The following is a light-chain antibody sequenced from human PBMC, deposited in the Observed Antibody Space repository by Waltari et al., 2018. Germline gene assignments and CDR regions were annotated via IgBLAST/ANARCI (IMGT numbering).Light chain of an antibody. CDR3: NSYTTSSTWV. CDR2: EVR. V-gene: IGLV2-14*01. J-gene: IGLJ3*02. Sequence: QSALTQPASVSGSPGQSVTIPCTGTRSDLGAYNYVSWYQHPPGQAPKLIISEVRRRPSGVSNRFSGSKSGNMASLTISGLQAEDEADYYCNSYTTSSTWVFGGGTKLTVL. CDR1: RSDLGAYNY.